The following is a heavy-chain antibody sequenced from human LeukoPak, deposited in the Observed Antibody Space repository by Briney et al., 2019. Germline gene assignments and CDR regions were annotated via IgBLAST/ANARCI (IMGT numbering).Heavy chain of an antibody. CDR2: IYYSGST. CDR3: ARGQVAAPPY. D-gene: IGHD6-19*01. J-gene: IGHJ4*02. V-gene: IGHV4-59*01. CDR1: GGSISSYY. Sequence: SETLSLTCTVSGGSISSYYWSWIRQPPGKGLEWIGYIYYSGSTNYNPSLKSRVTISVDTSKNQFSLKLSSVTAADTAVYYCARGQVAAPPYWGQGTLVTVSS.